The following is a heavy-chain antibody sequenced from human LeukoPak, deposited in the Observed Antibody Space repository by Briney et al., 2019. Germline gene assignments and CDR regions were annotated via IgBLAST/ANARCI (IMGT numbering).Heavy chain of an antibody. CDR2: LSGSGAST. Sequence: GGSLRLSCAASGFTFSSYAMSWVRQAPGKGLEWVSALSGSGASTYYADSVKGRFTISRDNSKNTLYLQMNSLRAEDTAVYYCAKGQSYGFDYWGQGTLVTVSS. CDR3: AKGQSYGFDY. V-gene: IGHV3-23*01. D-gene: IGHD5-18*01. CDR1: GFTFSSYA. J-gene: IGHJ4*02.